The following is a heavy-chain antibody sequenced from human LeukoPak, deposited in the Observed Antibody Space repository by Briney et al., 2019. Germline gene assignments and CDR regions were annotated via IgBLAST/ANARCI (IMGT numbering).Heavy chain of an antibody. V-gene: IGHV3-11*04. Sequence: SCKVSGYTFTELSMHWVRQAPGKGLEWVSYISSSGSTIYYADSVKGRFTISRDNAKNSLYLQMNSLRAEDTAVYYCAELGITMIGGVWGKGTTVTISS. CDR1: GYTFTELS. J-gene: IGHJ6*04. CDR2: ISSSGSTI. D-gene: IGHD3-10*02. CDR3: AELGITMIGGV.